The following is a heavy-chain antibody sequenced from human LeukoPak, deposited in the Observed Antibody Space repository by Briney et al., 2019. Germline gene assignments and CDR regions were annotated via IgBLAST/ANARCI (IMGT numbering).Heavy chain of an antibody. V-gene: IGHV4-34*01. CDR2: INHGGST. D-gene: IGHD5-24*01. Sequence: SETLSLTCAVYGGSFTGYYWRWIRQPPGQGLEWIGEINHGGSTKYNPSLKSRVTISVDRSKNQFSLKLSSVTAADTAVYYCARVEMATGRPQCFDYWGQGTLVTVSS. CDR3: ARVEMATGRPQCFDY. J-gene: IGHJ4*02. CDR1: GGSFTGYY.